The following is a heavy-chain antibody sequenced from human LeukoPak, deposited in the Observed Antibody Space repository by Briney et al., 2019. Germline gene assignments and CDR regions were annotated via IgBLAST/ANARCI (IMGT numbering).Heavy chain of an antibody. D-gene: IGHD1-14*01. Sequence: GGSLRLSCAASGFTFSSYAMNWVRQAPGKGLEWVSYISSSSSTIYYADSVKGRFNISRDNAKNSLYLQINSLRDEDTALFYCARAGGTRLDFWGQGTLVSVSS. V-gene: IGHV3-48*02. CDR1: GFTFSSYA. CDR3: ARAGGTRLDF. CDR2: ISSSSSTI. J-gene: IGHJ4*02.